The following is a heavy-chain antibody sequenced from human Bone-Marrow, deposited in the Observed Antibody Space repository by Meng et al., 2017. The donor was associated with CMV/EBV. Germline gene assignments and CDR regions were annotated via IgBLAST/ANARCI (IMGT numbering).Heavy chain of an antibody. CDR3: AREARSYTSYYFDY. D-gene: IGHD1-26*01. J-gene: IGHJ4*02. Sequence: GGSLRLSCAVSGFTFSSYSMNWVRQAPGKGLEWVSVIYSGGSTYYADSVKGRFTISRDNSKNTLYLQMNSLRAEDTAVYYCAREARSYTSYYFDYWGQGTLVTVSS. V-gene: IGHV3-53*01. CDR2: IYSGGST. CDR1: GFTFSSYS.